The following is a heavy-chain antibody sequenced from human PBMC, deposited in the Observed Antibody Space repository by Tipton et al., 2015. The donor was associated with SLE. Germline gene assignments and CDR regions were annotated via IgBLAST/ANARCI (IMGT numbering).Heavy chain of an antibody. Sequence: SGFTFSTSAMHWVRQAPGKGLEWVAVIWYDGSNKFYADSVKGRFTISGDNSKNTVSLQMNSLRVEDTAVYFCARGRGGEFLDYWGQGTLVTVSS. D-gene: IGHD3-16*01. CDR2: IWYDGSNK. CDR3: ARGRGGEFLDY. J-gene: IGHJ4*02. V-gene: IGHV3-33*01. CDR1: GFTFSTSA.